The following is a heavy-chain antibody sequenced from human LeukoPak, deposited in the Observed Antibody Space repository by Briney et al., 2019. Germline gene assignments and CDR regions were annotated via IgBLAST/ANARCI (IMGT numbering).Heavy chain of an antibody. CDR1: GFTFDDYA. J-gene: IGHJ6*02. CDR2: VRWNSGII. Sequence: GRSLRLSCAASGFTFDDYAMHWVRHDPGKGLEWVSGVRWNSGIIGYADSVKGRFTISRDNAKNSLYLQMNSLRAEDTALYYCAKASHRRRSVFGMDVWVRGTTVTVCS. V-gene: IGHV3-9*01. CDR3: AKASHRRRSVFGMDV.